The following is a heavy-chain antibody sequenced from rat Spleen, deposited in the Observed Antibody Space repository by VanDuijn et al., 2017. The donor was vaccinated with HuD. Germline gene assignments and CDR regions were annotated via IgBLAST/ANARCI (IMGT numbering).Heavy chain of an antibody. CDR1: GFTFNNYW. V-gene: IGHV5-29*01. CDR3: ARDYSNYFPYWYFDF. D-gene: IGHD1-2*01. J-gene: IGHJ1*01. Sequence: EVQLVETGGGLVHPGESLKLSCVASGFTFNNYWMTWIRQAPTKGLEWVATISYDGSSTYYRDSVKGRFTISKHNAKSSLYLQMDSLRPEDTATYYCARDYSNYFPYWYFDFWGPGTMVTVSS. CDR2: ISYDGSST.